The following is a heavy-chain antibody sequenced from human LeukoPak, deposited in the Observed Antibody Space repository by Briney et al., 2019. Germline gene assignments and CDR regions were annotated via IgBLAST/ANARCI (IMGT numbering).Heavy chain of an antibody. CDR2: INPNSGGT. CDR1: GYTFTDYY. V-gene: IGHV1-2*02. Sequence: ASVKVSCKTSGYTFTDYYMHWVRQAPGQGLEWMGWINPNSGGTNYAQKFYTRVTMTRDTSISTAYMELNSLRAEDTAVYYCAKAGRVGANYYYYYMDVWGKGTTVTISS. J-gene: IGHJ6*03. D-gene: IGHD1-26*01. CDR3: AKAGRVGANYYYYYMDV.